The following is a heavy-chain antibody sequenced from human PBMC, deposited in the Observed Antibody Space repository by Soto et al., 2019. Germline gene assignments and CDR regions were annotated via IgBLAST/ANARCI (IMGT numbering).Heavy chain of an antibody. CDR3: ARTYYDFWSAYYTDY. Sequence: PDGSLILSCAASGFTFSSYGMNWVRQAPGKGLEWVSYISSSGSTIYYAGSVKGRFTISRDNAKNSLYLQMNSLRDEDTAVYYCARTYYDFWSAYYTDYWGQGTPVTVAS. D-gene: IGHD3-3*01. CDR2: ISSSGSTI. J-gene: IGHJ4*02. V-gene: IGHV3-48*02. CDR1: GFTFSSYG.